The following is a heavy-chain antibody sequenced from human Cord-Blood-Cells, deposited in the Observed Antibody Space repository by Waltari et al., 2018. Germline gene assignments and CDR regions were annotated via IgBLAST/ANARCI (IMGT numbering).Heavy chain of an antibody. CDR3: AREGAGGNSVRYFDL. Sequence: QVQLVQSGAEVKKAGSSVKVSCKASGGTFSSYAISWVRQAPGQGREWMGGIIPILGTAKYAQKFQSRVTITADESTSTAYMELSSLRSEDTAVYYCAREGAGGNSVRYFDLWGCGTLVTVSS. CDR2: IIPILGTA. D-gene: IGHD4-4*01. CDR1: GGTFSSYA. V-gene: IGHV1-69*01. J-gene: IGHJ2*01.